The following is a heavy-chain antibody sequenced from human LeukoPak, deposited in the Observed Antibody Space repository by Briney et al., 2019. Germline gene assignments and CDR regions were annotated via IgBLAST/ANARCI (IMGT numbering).Heavy chain of an antibody. CDR2: ISGSGGST. CDR3: AKGRIVVAAQFAEYFQH. V-gene: IGHV3-23*01. D-gene: IGHD2-15*01. CDR1: GFTFSSYA. Sequence: GGSLRLSCAASGFTFSSYAMSWVRQAPGKGLEWVSAISGSGGSTYYADSVKGRFTISRDNSKNTLYLQMNSLRAEDTAEYYCAKGRIVVAAQFAEYFQHWGQGTLVTVSS. J-gene: IGHJ1*01.